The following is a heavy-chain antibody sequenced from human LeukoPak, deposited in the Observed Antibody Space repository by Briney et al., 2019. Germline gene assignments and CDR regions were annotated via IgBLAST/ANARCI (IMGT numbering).Heavy chain of an antibody. CDR3: AKDREVTGYYYYYGMDV. D-gene: IGHD2-21*02. Sequence: PGGSLRLSCAASGFTFSSYGMHWVRQAPGKGLEWEAVISYDGSNKYYADSVKGRFTISRDNSKNTLYLQMNSLRAEDTAVYYCAKDREVTGYYYYYGMDVWGQGTTVTVSS. CDR2: ISYDGSNK. J-gene: IGHJ6*02. V-gene: IGHV3-30*18. CDR1: GFTFSSYG.